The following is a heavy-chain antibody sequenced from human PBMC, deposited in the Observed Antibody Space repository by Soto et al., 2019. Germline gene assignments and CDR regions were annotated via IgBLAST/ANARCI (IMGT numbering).Heavy chain of an antibody. D-gene: IGHD6-13*01. Sequence: EVQLLESGGGLVQSGGSLRLSCAASGFTFSNFAMSWVRQAPGKGLEWVSSVSDSGGSTYYADSVKGRFTISRDNSKNTFYRQMNSLRDADTAIYYCAKRSMAATGNPWFDPWGQGTLVFVSS. CDR2: VSDSGGST. CDR1: GFTFSNFA. V-gene: IGHV3-23*01. CDR3: AKRSMAATGNPWFDP. J-gene: IGHJ5*02.